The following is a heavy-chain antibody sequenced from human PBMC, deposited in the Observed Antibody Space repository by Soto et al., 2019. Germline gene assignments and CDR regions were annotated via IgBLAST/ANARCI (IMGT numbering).Heavy chain of an antibody. CDR2: ISGNGRTT. V-gene: IGHV3-23*01. CDR1: GFNFIDHA. CDR3: AKDGKYSSGWFFYFDN. Sequence: EVQLLESGGGLVQPGGSLRLSCAASGFNFIDHAITWVRQAPGKGLEWVSDISGNGRTTYYADSVKGRFTISRDNSKNTVYLQMNSLRAEDTALYYCAKDGKYSSGWFFYFDNWGQGTLVTVSS. D-gene: IGHD6-19*01. J-gene: IGHJ4*02.